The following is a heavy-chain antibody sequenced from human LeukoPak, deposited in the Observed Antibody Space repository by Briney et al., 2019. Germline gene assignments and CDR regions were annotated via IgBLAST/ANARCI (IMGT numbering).Heavy chain of an antibody. CDR3: AKEQVRFLEWLPLDY. Sequence: PGGSLRLSCAASGFTFSSYGMHWVRQAPGKGLEWVAFIRYDGSNKYYADSVKGRFTISRDNSKNTLYLQMNSLRAEDTAVYYCAKEQVRFLEWLPLDYWGQGTLVTVSS. D-gene: IGHD3-3*01. CDR1: GFTFSSYG. CDR2: IRYDGSNK. V-gene: IGHV3-30*02. J-gene: IGHJ4*02.